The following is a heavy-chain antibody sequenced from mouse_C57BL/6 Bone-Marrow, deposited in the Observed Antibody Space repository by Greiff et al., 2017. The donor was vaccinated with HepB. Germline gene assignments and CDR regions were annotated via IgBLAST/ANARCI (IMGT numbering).Heavy chain of an antibody. CDR3: TTGDYDWAY. CDR2: IDPENGDT. D-gene: IGHD2-4*01. V-gene: IGHV14-4*01. J-gene: IGHJ3*01. Sequence: VQLQQSGAELVRPGASVKVSCTASGFNIKDDYMHWVKQRPEQGLEWIGWIDPENGDTEYASKFQGKATITADTSSNTAYLQLSSLTSEDTAVYYCTTGDYDWAYWGQGTLVTVSA. CDR1: GFNIKDDY.